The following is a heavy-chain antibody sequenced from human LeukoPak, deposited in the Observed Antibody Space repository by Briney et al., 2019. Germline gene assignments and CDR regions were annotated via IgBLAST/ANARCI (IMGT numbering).Heavy chain of an antibody. V-gene: IGHV3-7*01. CDR3: ARELAAAGSGYYYYGMDV. J-gene: IGHJ6*02. CDR1: GFSFSSNW. CDR2: IKRDGSQK. Sequence: QTGGSLRLSCAAPGFSFSSNWMGWVRQAPGKGLEWVAHIKRDGSQKYYLDSVKGRFTISRDNAKNSLYLQMNSLRAEDTAVYYCARELAAAGSGYYYYGMDVWGQGTTVTVSS. D-gene: IGHD6-13*01.